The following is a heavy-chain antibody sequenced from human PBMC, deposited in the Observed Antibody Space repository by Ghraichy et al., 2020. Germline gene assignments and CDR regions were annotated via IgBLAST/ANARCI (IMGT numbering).Heavy chain of an antibody. J-gene: IGHJ4*02. CDR2: IYWDDDK. Sequence: SGPTLVKPTQTLTLTCSFSGFSLSSEGVGVGWVRQPPGEAPEWLTLIYWDDDKRHRPSLRGRVTITADTSRNQVVLTMTDMDPSDTATYFCVHTFYWQTSAGPRRYFDSWGPGTLVTVSS. D-gene: IGHD6-13*01. V-gene: IGHV2-5*02. CDR3: VHTFYWQTSAGPRRYFDS. CDR1: GFSLSSEGVG.